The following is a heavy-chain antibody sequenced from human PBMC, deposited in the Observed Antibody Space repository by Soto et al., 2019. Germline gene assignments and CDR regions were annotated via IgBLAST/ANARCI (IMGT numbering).Heavy chain of an antibody. CDR3: ARMYSSGSGWFHP. CDR1: GYSITAGGYY. Sequence: SETLSLTCFVSGYSITAGGYYWSWIRHHPGKGLEWIGSFYSSGSIIYNPSLRSRVSISGDTSSNPFSMSLTSVTAADTARYYCARMYSSGSGWFHPWGQATLVTVSS. V-gene: IGHV4-31*03. CDR2: FYSSGSI. J-gene: IGHJ5*02. D-gene: IGHD6-19*01.